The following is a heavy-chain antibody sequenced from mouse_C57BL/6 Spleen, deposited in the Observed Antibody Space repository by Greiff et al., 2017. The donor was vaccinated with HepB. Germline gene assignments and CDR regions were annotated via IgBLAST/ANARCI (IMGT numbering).Heavy chain of an antibody. CDR1: GFTFSDYG. CDR2: ISSGSSTI. Sequence: EVKLVESGGGLVKPGGSLKLSCAASGFTFSDYGMHWVRQAPEKGLEWVAYISSGSSTIYYADKVKGRFTISRDNAKNTLYMQMTSLRSEDTAMYYCARRRDAMDYWGKGTSVTVSS. J-gene: IGHJ4*01. CDR3: ARRRDAMDY. V-gene: IGHV5-17*01.